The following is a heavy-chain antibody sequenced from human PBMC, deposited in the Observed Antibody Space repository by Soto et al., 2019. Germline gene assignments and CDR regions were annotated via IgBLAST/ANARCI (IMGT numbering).Heavy chain of an antibody. D-gene: IGHD3-16*01. J-gene: IGHJ5*02. CDR2: IYYSGST. CDR3: TTWLPTFAWFDP. Sequence: QLQLQESGPGLVKPSETLSLTCTVSGGSISSSSYYWGWIRQPPGKGLEWIGSIYYSGSTYYNPYLKSRVPISVDTSKNQFSMKLRYVTAADTAVYYCTTWLPTFAWFDPWGQGTLVTVSS. V-gene: IGHV4-39*01. CDR1: GGSISSSSYY.